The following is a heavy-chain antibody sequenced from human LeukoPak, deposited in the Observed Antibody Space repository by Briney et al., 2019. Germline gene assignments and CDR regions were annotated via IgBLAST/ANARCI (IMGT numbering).Heavy chain of an antibody. CDR1: GGTFSSYA. V-gene: IGHV1-69*01. J-gene: IGHJ4*02. D-gene: IGHD6-6*01. CDR2: IIPIFGTA. CDR3: ARAGVAARLTPFDY. Sequence: SSVKVSCKASGGTFSSYAISWVRQAPGQGLEWMGGIIPIFGTANYAQRFQGRVTITADESTSTAYMELSSLRSEDTAVYYCARAGVAARLTPFDYWGQGTLVTVSS.